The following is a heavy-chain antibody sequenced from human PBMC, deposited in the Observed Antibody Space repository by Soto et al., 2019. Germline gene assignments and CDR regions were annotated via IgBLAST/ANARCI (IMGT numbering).Heavy chain of an antibody. CDR2: INPHGGST. Sequence: GASVKASCKAPRDTFTSYYINWVRQAPGQGLEWMGVINPHGGSTAYAQKFKGRVTLTRDTSASTVYMEVSSLTPEDTAMYYCARSSGGNFGIIIEGTNWFAPWGQGTLVTVSS. CDR3: ARSSGGNFGIIIEGTNWFAP. V-gene: IGHV1-46*01. J-gene: IGHJ5*02. CDR1: RDTFTSYY. D-gene: IGHD1-26*01.